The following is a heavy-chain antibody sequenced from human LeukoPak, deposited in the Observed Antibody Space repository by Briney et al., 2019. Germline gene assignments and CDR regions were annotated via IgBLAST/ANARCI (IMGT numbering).Heavy chain of an antibody. CDR1: GGSISSYY. D-gene: IGHD3-22*01. CDR2: IYTSGST. CDR3: ARESHYCDSSRFDY. V-gene: IGHV4-4*07. Sequence: SETLSLTCTASGGSISSYYWSWIRQPAGKGLEWIGRIYTSGSTNYNPSLKSRVTMSVDTSKNQFSLKLSSVTAADTAVYYCARESHYCDSSRFDYWGQGTLVTVSS. J-gene: IGHJ4*02.